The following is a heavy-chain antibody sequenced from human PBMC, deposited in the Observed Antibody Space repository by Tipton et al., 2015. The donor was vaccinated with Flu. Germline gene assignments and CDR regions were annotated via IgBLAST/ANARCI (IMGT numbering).Heavy chain of an antibody. J-gene: IGHJ4*02. Sequence: QLVQSGAEVKKPGASVKVSCKASGYTFTGYYMHWVRQAPGQGLEWMGWIDPNSGGTNYAQKFQGRVTMTRDTSISTAYMELSRLRSDDTAVYYCARDNFVVGGYYFDYWGQGTLVTVSS. V-gene: IGHV1-2*02. D-gene: IGHD2-21*01. CDR1: GYTFTGYY. CDR2: IDPNSGGT. CDR3: ARDNFVVGGYYFDY.